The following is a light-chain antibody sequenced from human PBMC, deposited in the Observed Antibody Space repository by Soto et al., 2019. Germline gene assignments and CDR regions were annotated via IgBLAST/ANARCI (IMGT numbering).Light chain of an antibody. V-gene: IGKV1-39*01. CDR1: QSISSY. J-gene: IGKJ3*01. CDR3: QQSYSTPH. CDR2: AAS. Sequence: DIQMTQSPSSLSASVGDRVTITCRASQSISSYLNWYQQKPEKAPKLLIYAASSLQSGVPSRYSGSGSGTDFTLTISSLQPEDFATYYCQQSYSTPHFGPGTKVDIK.